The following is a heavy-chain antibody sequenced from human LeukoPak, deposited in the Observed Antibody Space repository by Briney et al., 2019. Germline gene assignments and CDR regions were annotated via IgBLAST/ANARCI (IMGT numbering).Heavy chain of an antibody. J-gene: IGHJ4*02. D-gene: IGHD2-2*01. CDR2: ISYDGSNK. Sequence: GGSLRLSCAASGFTFSSYGMHWVRQAPGKGLEWVAVISYDGSNKYYADSVKGRFTISRDNSKNTLYLQMNSLRAEDTAVYYCAKDQVYCSGTSCFTDDYWGQGTLVTVSS. V-gene: IGHV3-30*18. CDR3: AKDQVYCSGTSCFTDDY. CDR1: GFTFSSYG.